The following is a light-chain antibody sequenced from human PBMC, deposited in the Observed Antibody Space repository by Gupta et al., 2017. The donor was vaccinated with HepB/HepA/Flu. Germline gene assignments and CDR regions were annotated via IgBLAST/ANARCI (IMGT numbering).Light chain of an antibody. CDR3: QQRSNGPTEGCT. Sequence: VLPQSPPTLSLSPGERATLPCRASESVSSYLAWYQQKTGQATRLVIDDAPNRATGIPARLSGRGSGTDFTRTSSSLGPEDFAGYYGQQRSNGPTEGCTFGHGTKVDIK. V-gene: IGKV3-11*01. CDR1: ESVSSY. CDR2: DAP. J-gene: IGKJ3*01.